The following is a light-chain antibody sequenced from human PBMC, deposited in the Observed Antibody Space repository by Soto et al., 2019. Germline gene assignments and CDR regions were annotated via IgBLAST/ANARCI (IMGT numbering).Light chain of an antibody. CDR1: SSNIGAGYD. V-gene: IGLV1-40*01. CDR2: GNS. Sequence: QSVLTQPPSVSGAPGQRVTISCTGSSSNIGAGYDVHWYQQLPGTAPKLLIYGNSNRPSGVPDRFSGSKSGNTASLTISGLQDEDEADYYCCSYGGSYTFGTGTKVTVL. CDR3: CSYGGSYT. J-gene: IGLJ1*01.